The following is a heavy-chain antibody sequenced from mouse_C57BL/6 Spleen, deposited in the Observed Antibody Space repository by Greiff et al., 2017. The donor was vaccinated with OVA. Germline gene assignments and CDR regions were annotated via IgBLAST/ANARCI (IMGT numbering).Heavy chain of an antibody. Sequence: VQRVESGAELARPGASVKMSCKASGYTFTSYTMHWVKQRPGQGLEWIGYINPSSGYTKYNQKFKDKATLTADKSSSTAYMQLSSLTSEDSAVYYCARGITTVVAGAMDYWGQGTSVTVSS. D-gene: IGHD1-1*01. V-gene: IGHV1-4*01. CDR1: GYTFTSYT. CDR3: ARGITTVVAGAMDY. CDR2: INPSSGYT. J-gene: IGHJ4*01.